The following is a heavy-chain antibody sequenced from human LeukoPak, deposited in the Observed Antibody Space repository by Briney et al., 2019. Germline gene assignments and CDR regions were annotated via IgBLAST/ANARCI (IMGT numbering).Heavy chain of an antibody. V-gene: IGHV1-69*06. Sequence: SVKVSCKASGGTFSSYAISWVRQAPGQGLEWMGGIIPIFGTANYAQKFQGRATITADKSTSTAYMELSSLRSEDTAVYYCARANHCSGGSCYSGGFDPWGQGTLVTVSS. CDR2: IIPIFGTA. D-gene: IGHD2-15*01. CDR3: ARANHCSGGSCYSGGFDP. J-gene: IGHJ5*02. CDR1: GGTFSSYA.